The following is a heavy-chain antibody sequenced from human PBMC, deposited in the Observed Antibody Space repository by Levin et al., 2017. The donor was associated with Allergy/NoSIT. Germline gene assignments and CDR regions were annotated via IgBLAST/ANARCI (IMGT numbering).Heavy chain of an antibody. D-gene: IGHD3-10*01. J-gene: IGHJ4*02. CDR3: ATQGDYYGSGSYYNGRTFDY. V-gene: IGHV4-34*01. CDR1: GGSFSGYY. Sequence: PSETLSLTCAVYGGSFSGYYWSWIRQPPGKGLEWIGEINHSGSTNYNPSLKSRVTISVDTSKNQFSLKLSSVTAADTAVYYCATQGDYYGSGSYYNGRTFDYWGQGTLVTVSS. CDR2: INHSGST.